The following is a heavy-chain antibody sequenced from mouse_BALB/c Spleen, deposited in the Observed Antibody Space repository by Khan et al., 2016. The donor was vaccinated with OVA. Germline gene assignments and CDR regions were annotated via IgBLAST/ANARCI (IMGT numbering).Heavy chain of an antibody. CDR1: GYSITSGYG. V-gene: IGHV3-2*02. CDR3: ARTASIKY. J-gene: IGHJ2*01. CDR2: ISYSGSP. D-gene: IGHD1-2*01. Sequence: QLEESGPGLVKPSQSLSLTCTVTGYSITSGYGWNWIRHFPGNKLEWMCYISYSGSPTYNPSLKSRIYISRDTSKNQFFLQLNSVTTEDTATYYCARTASIKYWGQGTTLTVSS.